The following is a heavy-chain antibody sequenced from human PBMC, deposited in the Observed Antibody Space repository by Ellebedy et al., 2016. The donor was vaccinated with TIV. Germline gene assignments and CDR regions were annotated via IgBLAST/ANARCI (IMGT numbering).Heavy chain of an antibody. D-gene: IGHD1-14*01. CDR1: GFTFDDYA. J-gene: IGHJ6*04. CDR2: ITGDGGAT. Sequence: GESLKISCAASGFTFDDYAMHWVRQAPGKGLEWVSLITGDGGATYYADSVKGRFTISRDNSRNSLYLQMNILRTADTAFFYCSKETAFNLGYGMDFWGKGTTVTVSS. CDR3: SKETAFNLGYGMDF. V-gene: IGHV3-43*02.